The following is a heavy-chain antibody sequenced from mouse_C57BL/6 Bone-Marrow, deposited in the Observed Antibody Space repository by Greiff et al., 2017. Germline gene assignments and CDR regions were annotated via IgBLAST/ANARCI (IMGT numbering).Heavy chain of an antibody. J-gene: IGHJ3*01. V-gene: IGHV5-4*01. Sequence: VQLKESGGGLVKPGGSLKLSCAASGFTFSSYAMSWVRQTPEKRLEWVATISDGGSYTYYPDNVKGRFTISRDNAKNNLYLQMSHLKSEDTAMYYCARVPYYYGRGAWFAYWGQGTLVTVSA. CDR2: ISDGGSYT. CDR3: ARVPYYYGRGAWFAY. CDR1: GFTFSSYA. D-gene: IGHD1-1*01.